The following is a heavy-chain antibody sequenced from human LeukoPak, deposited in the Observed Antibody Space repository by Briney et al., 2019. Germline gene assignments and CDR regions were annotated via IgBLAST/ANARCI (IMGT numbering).Heavy chain of an antibody. Sequence: SVKVSCKASGGTFSSYAISWVRQAPGQGLEWMGRIIPIFGTANYAQKFQGRVTITTDESTSTAYMELSSLRSEDTAVYYCARERDIAVAGIYYFDYWGQGALVTVSS. CDR3: ARERDIAVAGIYYFDY. J-gene: IGHJ4*02. V-gene: IGHV1-69*05. CDR1: GGTFSSYA. CDR2: IIPIFGTA. D-gene: IGHD6-19*01.